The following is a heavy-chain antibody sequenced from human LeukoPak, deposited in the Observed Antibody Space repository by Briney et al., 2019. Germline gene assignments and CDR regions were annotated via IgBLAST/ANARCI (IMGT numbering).Heavy chain of an antibody. J-gene: IGHJ4*02. CDR3: VSFYETY. CDR2: INSDGGWT. V-gene: IGHV3-74*01. CDR1: GFTFSSHL. Sequence: GGSLRLSCAASGFTFSSHLMHWVRQAPGKGLVWVSHINSDGGWTSYADSVKGRFTISKDNAKNTVYLQMNSLRAEDTAVYYCVSFYETYWGRGTLVTVSS. D-gene: IGHD2/OR15-2a*01.